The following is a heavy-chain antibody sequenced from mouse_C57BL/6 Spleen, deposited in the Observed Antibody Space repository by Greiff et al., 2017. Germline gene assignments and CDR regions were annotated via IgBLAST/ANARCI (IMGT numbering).Heavy chain of an antibody. CDR1: GYTFTSYW. Sequence: QVQLQQPGAELVKPGASVKLSCKASGYTFTSYWMQWVKQRPGQGLEWIGEIDPSDSYTNYNQKFKGKATLTVDTSSSTAYMQLSSLTSEDSAVYYGARPLVNYAMDYWGQGTSVTVSS. V-gene: IGHV1-50*01. CDR2: IDPSDSYT. J-gene: IGHJ4*01. CDR3: ARPLVNYAMDY. D-gene: IGHD2-2*01.